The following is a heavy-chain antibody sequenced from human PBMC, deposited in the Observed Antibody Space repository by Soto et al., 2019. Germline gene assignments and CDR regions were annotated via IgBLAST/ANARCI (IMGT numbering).Heavy chain of an antibody. D-gene: IGHD3-9*01. CDR3: ARLDDFDWLEAFDY. CDR1: GYTFTSYG. Sequence: ASVKVPCKASGYTFTSYGISWVRQAPGQGLEWMGWISAYNGNTNYAQKLQGRVTLTTDTSTSTAYMELTSLRSDDTAVYYCARLDDFDWLEAFDYWGQGTLVTVSS. V-gene: IGHV1-18*01. J-gene: IGHJ4*02. CDR2: ISAYNGNT.